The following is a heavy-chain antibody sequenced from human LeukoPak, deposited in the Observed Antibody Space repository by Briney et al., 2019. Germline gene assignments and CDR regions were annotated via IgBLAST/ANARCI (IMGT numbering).Heavy chain of an antibody. J-gene: IGHJ6*03. CDR1: GFTFSSYG. CDR3: ARLEGIQLWPYYYYYYMDV. V-gene: IGHV3-23*01. Sequence: GGSLRLSCAASGFTFSSYGMSWVRQAPGKGLEWVSAISGSGGSTYYADSVKGRFTISRDNSKNTLYLQMNSLRAEDTAVYYCARLEGIQLWPYYYYYYMDVWGKGTTVTISS. CDR2: ISGSGGST. D-gene: IGHD5-18*01.